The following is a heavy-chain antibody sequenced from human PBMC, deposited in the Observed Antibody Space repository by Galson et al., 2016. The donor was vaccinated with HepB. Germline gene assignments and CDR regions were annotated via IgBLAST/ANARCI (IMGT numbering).Heavy chain of an antibody. D-gene: IGHD2-2*01. Sequence: SLRLSCAASGFSFSLYDMHWVRQVTGKGLEWVSAIGTAPGDTNYLDSVKGRFTISRETADNSLYLQMNSLRPGDTAVYYCARGKSLWTMPWNYGLDVWGKGTTVTVSS. J-gene: IGHJ6*04. V-gene: IGHV3-13*01. CDR1: GFSFSLYD. CDR3: ARGKSLWTMPWNYGLDV. CDR2: IGTAPGDT.